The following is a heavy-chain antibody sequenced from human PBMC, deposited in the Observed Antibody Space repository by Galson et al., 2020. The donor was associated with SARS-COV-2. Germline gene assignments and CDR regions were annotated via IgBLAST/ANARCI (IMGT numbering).Heavy chain of an antibody. CDR2: INPNSGGT. CDR3: ARDGTGMVTNGFDI. V-gene: IGHV1-2*02. D-gene: IGHD5-18*01. Sequence: ASVKVSCKASGYTFTGYYMHWVRQAPGQGLEWMGWINPNSGGTNYAQKFQGRVTMTRDTSISIAYMELSRLRSDDTAVYYCARDGTGMVTNGFDIWGQGTMVTVSS. CDR1: GYTFTGYY. J-gene: IGHJ3*02.